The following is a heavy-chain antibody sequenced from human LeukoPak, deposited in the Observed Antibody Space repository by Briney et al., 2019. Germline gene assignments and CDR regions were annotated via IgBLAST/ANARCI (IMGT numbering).Heavy chain of an antibody. V-gene: IGHV4-61*02. Sequence: SQTLSLTCTVSGGSISSGSYYWSWIRQPAGKGLEWIGRIYTSGSTNYNPSLKSRVTISVDTSKNQFSLKLSPVTAADTAVYYCARGDYDILTGYLNWFDPWGQGTLVTVSS. J-gene: IGHJ5*02. CDR3: ARGDYDILTGYLNWFDP. CDR2: IYTSGST. CDR1: GGSISSGSYY. D-gene: IGHD3-9*01.